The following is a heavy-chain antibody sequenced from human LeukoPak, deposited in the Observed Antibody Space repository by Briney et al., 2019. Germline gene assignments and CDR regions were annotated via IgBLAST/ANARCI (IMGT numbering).Heavy chain of an antibody. V-gene: IGHV4-30-4*01. D-gene: IGHD2-2*01. J-gene: IGHJ5*02. Sequence: SETLSLTCTVSGGSISSGDYYWSWIRQPPGKGLEWIGYIYYSGSTYYNPSLKGRVTISVDTSKNQFSLKLSSVTAADTAVYYCAGIVVPAAMYNWFDPWGQGTLVTVSS. CDR1: GGSISSGDYY. CDR3: AGIVVPAAMYNWFDP. CDR2: IYYSGST.